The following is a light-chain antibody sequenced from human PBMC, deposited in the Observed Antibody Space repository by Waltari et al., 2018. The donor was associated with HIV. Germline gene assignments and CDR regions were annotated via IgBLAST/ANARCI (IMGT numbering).Light chain of an antibody. CDR3: CSHAGNLIFV. CDR1: SRSVVSFSS. Sequence: SALTQPHSVYGPPGQSLTIACTGTSRSVVSFSSCDQRHPGKAPKVIIYDVNKRPTGVPDRFSGSKSGNSASLTISGLQAEDEADYYCCSHAGNLIFVFGTGTKVTVL. J-gene: IGLJ1*01. V-gene: IGLV2-11*01. CDR2: DVN.